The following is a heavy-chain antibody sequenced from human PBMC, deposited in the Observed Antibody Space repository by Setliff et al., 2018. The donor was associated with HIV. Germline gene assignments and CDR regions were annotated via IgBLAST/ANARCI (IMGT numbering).Heavy chain of an antibody. CDR1: GGSFSGYF. Sequence: TLSLTCAVYGGSFSGYFWSWIRQPPGKGLEWIGEINHSGSTNYNPSLKSRVTISIDTSKNQFSLKLSSVTAADTAVFYCARVPFTTGFDYWGQGILVTVSS. J-gene: IGHJ4*02. CDR3: ARVPFTTGFDY. D-gene: IGHD3-3*01. CDR2: INHSGST. V-gene: IGHV4-34*01.